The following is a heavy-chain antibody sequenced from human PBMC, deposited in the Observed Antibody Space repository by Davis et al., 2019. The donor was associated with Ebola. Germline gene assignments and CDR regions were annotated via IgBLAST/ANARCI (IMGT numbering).Heavy chain of an antibody. Sequence: GESLKISCAASGFTFSNAWMSWVRQAPGKGLEWVGRIKSKTDGGTTDYAAPVKGRFTISRDDSKNTLYLQMNSLKTEDTAVYYCTTDIYCTGGVCSVIDYWGQGTLVTVSS. CDR2: IKSKTDGGTT. J-gene: IGHJ4*02. CDR3: TTDIYCTGGVCSVIDY. V-gene: IGHV3-15*01. CDR1: GFTFSNAW. D-gene: IGHD2-8*02.